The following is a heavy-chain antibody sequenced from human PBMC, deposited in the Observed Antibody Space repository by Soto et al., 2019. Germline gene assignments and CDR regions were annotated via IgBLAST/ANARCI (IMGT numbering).Heavy chain of an antibody. Sequence: GGSLRLSCAASGFTFSTYWMTWVRQAPGKGLEWVANINPDGSDKNYVESVKGRFTISRDNVKNSLYLQVNSLRAEDTALYYCVRARIDLWGRGTLVTVSS. CDR2: INPDGSDK. V-gene: IGHV3-7*01. CDR3: VRARIDL. J-gene: IGHJ2*01. CDR1: GFTFSTYW.